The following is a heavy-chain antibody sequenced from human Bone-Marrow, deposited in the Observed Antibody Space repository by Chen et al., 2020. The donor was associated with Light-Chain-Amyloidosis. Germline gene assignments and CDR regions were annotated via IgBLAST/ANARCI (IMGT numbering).Heavy chain of an antibody. Sequence: QVQLVESGGGVVQPGRSLRLSCAVSGFIFKDYGMHWVRQAPGKGLEWVAVIWFDGSNKYYADSVKGRFNISRDNSKNTLDLEMNSLRAEDTAVYFCVRDRTGGLDAFDYWGQGTLVTVSS. J-gene: IGHJ4*02. CDR3: VRDRTGGLDAFDY. CDR2: IWFDGSNK. V-gene: IGHV3-33*01. CDR1: GFIFKDYG. D-gene: IGHD7-27*01.